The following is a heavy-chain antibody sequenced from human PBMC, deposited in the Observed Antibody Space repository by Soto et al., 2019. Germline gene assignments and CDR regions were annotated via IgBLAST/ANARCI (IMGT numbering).Heavy chain of an antibody. V-gene: IGHV1-46*01. Sequence: GASVKVSCKASGYTFTSYYMHWVRQAPGQGLEWMGIINPSGGSTSYAQKFQGRVTMTRDTSTSTVYMELSSLRSEDTAVYYCARAYCSGGSCYFSLDYYYGMDVWGQGTTVTVSS. CDR1: GYTFTSYY. J-gene: IGHJ6*02. CDR3: ARAYCSGGSCYFSLDYYYGMDV. D-gene: IGHD2-15*01. CDR2: INPSGGST.